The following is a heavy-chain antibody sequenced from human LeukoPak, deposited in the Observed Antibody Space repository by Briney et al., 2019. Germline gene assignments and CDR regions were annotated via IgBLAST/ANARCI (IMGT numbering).Heavy chain of an antibody. V-gene: IGHV3-30*04. Sequence: GGSLRLSCAASGFTFSSYAMHWVRQAPGKGLEWVAVISYDGSNKYYADSVKGRFTISRDNSKNTLYLQMNSLRSEDTAVYYCARIVAATIWGQGTLVTVSS. CDR2: ISYDGSNK. CDR1: GFTFSSYA. D-gene: IGHD2-15*01. J-gene: IGHJ4*02. CDR3: ARIVAATI.